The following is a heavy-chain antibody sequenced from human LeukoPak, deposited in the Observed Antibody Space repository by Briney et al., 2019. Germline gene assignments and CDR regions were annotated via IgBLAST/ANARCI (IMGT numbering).Heavy chain of an antibody. CDR3: AREDNYGSGTYSYYGLDV. D-gene: IGHD3-10*01. CDR2: MYYSGST. J-gene: IGHJ6*02. CDR1: GGSISSSSYY. V-gene: IGHV4-39*02. Sequence: PSETLSLTCTVSGGSISSSSYYWGWIRQPPGKGLEWIGSMYYSGSTYYNPSLKSRVTISVDTSKNQFSLKLSSVTAADTAVYYCAREDNYGSGTYSYYGLDVWGQGTTVTVSS.